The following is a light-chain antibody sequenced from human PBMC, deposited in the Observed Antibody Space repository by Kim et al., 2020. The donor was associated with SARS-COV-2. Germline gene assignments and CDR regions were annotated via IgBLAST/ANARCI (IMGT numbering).Light chain of an antibody. J-gene: IGKJ1*01. Sequence: LSLSPGERATLSCRASQSVSSSYLAWYQQKPGQAPRLLIYGASSRATGIPDRFSGSGSGTDFTLTISRLEPEDFAVYYCQQYPGTFGQGTKVDIK. CDR2: GAS. V-gene: IGKV3-20*01. CDR1: QSVSSSY. CDR3: QQYPGT.